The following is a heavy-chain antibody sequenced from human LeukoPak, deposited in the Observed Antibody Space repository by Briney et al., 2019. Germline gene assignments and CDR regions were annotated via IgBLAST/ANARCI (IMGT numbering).Heavy chain of an antibody. Sequence: GGSLRLSCAASGFTFSSYWMSWVRQAPGKGLEWVANIKQDGSEKYYVDSVKGRFTISRDNAKNSLYLQMNSLRAEDTAVYYCARESPLKGYSSSWYVNYYYGMDVWGQGTTVTVSS. D-gene: IGHD6-13*01. CDR3: ARESPLKGYSSSWYVNYYYGMDV. CDR1: GFTFSSYW. V-gene: IGHV3-7*01. J-gene: IGHJ6*02. CDR2: IKQDGSEK.